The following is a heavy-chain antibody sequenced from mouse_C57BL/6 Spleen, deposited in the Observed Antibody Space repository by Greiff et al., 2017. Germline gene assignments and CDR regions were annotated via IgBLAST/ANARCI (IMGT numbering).Heavy chain of an antibody. Sequence: VQLQQSGAELVRPGASVKLSCTASGFNIKDDYMHWVKQRPEQGLEWIGWIDPENGDTEYASKFQGKATITADTSSNTAYLQLSSLTSEDTAVYYCTLYYSNYFFAYWGQGTLVTVSA. V-gene: IGHV14-4*01. CDR1: GFNIKDDY. CDR3: TLYYSNYFFAY. J-gene: IGHJ3*01. CDR2: IDPENGDT. D-gene: IGHD2-5*01.